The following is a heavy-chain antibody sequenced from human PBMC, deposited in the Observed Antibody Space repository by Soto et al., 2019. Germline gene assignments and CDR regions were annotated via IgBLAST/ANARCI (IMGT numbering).Heavy chain of an antibody. CDR2: IYYSGST. D-gene: IGHD3-16*02. J-gene: IGHJ4*02. CDR1: GGSISSGGYY. V-gene: IGHV4-31*03. CDR3: ARAGDYIWGSYRYTGSYFDY. Sequence: PSETLSLTCTVSGGSISSGGYYWSWIRQHPGKGLEWIGYIYYSGSTYYNPSLKSRVTISVDTSKNQFSLKLSSVTAADTAVYYCARAGDYIWGSYRYTGSYFDYWGQGTLVTVSS.